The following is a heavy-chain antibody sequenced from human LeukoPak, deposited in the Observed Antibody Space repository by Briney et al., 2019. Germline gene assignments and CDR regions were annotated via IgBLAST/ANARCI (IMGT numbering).Heavy chain of an antibody. CDR2: LSGGGGST. J-gene: IGHJ4*02. CDR1: GFTFSSYA. CDR3: ARSRYTYGYFDY. V-gene: IGHV3-23*01. D-gene: IGHD5-18*01. Sequence: GGSLRLSCAASGFTFSSYAMSWVRQAPGKGLEWVSALSGGGGSTFYTDSVKGRFTISRDNSKNTLYLQMSSLRAEDTAVYYCARSRYTYGYFDYWGQGTLVTVSS.